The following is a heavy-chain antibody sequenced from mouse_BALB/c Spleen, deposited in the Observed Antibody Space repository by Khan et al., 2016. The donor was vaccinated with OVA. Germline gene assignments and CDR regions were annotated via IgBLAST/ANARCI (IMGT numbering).Heavy chain of an antibody. J-gene: IGHJ2*01. D-gene: IGHD1-1*01. Sequence: EVQLQESGGGLVQSGGSRKLSCAASGFTFTSYGMHWIRQAPEKGLEWVAYISSDSNTIYYADTVKGRFTISRDNPKNTLFLQMTSLRSGDTAMYFCATFYFYGYYFDYWGQGTTLTVSS. V-gene: IGHV5-17*02. CDR3: ATFYFYGYYFDY. CDR2: ISSDSNTI. CDR1: GFTFTSYG.